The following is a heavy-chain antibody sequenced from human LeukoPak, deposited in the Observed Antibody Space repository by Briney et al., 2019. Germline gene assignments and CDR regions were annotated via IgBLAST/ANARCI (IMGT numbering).Heavy chain of an antibody. CDR2: ISGNGDNT. Sequence: GGSLRLSCVASGFTLSSYSMNWVRQAPGKGLEWVSGISGNGDNTYYTDSVKGRFTISRDNSKNTLYLQMNSLRAEDAAVYYCARGYTYGSAWGQGTLVTVSS. CDR3: ARGYTYGSA. J-gene: IGHJ5*02. D-gene: IGHD5-18*01. V-gene: IGHV3-23*01. CDR1: GFTLSSYS.